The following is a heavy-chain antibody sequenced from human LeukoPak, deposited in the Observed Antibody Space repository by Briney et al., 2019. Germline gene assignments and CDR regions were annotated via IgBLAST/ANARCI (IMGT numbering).Heavy chain of an antibody. V-gene: IGHV4-30-4*08. CDR1: GGSISSGDYY. CDR3: ARAGTTKTTPKGIDY. Sequence: PSQTLSLTCTVSGGSISSGDYYWSWIRQPPGKGLEWIGYIYYSGSTYYNPSLKSRVTISVDTSKNQFSLKLSSVTAADTAVYYCARAGTTKTTPKGIDYWGQGTLVTVSS. J-gene: IGHJ4*02. D-gene: IGHD1-7*01. CDR2: IYYSGST.